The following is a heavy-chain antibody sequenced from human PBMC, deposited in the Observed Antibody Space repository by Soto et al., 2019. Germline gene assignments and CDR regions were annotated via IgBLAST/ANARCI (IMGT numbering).Heavy chain of an antibody. CDR1: GFTFSSYS. CDR3: AGDDNIPAGTDYYYYGMDF. Sequence: EVQLVESGGGLVKPGGSLRLSCAASGFTFSSYSMNWVRQAPGKGLEWVSSISRSSSYIYYADTVKGRFTIPRDNANNSLYLLMNRLRAEDAAVYYCAGDDNIPAGTDYYYYGMDFWGQGTTVTVSS. CDR2: ISRSSSYI. V-gene: IGHV3-21*01. J-gene: IGHJ6*02. D-gene: IGHD6-19*01.